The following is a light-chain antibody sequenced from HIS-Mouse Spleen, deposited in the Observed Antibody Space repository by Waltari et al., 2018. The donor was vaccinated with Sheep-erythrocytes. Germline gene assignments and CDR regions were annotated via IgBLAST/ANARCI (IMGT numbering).Light chain of an antibody. CDR2: DVS. CDR3: CSYAGSYTFWV. Sequence: QSALTQPRSVSGSPGQSVTISCPGTSRDVGGYNYVSWYQHHPGKAPKLMIYDVSKRPSGVPDRFSGSKSGNTASLTISGLQAEDEADYYCCSYAGSYTFWVFGGGTRLTVL. CDR1: SRDVGGYNY. J-gene: IGLJ3*02. V-gene: IGLV2-11*01.